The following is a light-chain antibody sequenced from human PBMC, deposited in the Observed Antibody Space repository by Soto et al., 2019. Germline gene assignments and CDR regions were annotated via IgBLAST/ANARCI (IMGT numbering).Light chain of an antibody. CDR2: DVT. J-gene: IGLJ1*01. V-gene: IGLV2-11*01. Sequence: QSALTQPRSVSGSPGQSVTISCTGTISDIEGYNYVSWYQHHPGKAPKLLISDVTKRPSWVPDRFSGSKSGSTASLTISELQAEDEAEYYCSSYTNINTRACVFGTGTKLTVL. CDR3: SSYTNINTRACV. CDR1: ISDIEGYNY.